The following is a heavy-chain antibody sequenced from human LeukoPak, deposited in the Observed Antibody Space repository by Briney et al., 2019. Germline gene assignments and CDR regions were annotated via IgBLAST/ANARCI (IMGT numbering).Heavy chain of an antibody. Sequence: SETLSLTCTVSGGSFSTYYRSWIRQPAGKGLEWIGRIYTSGSTNYIPSLKSRVTMSVDTSKNQFSLKLSSVTAADTAVYYCARSGSGYLRYYFDYWGQGTLVTVPS. CDR3: ARSGSGYLRYYFDY. V-gene: IGHV4-4*07. J-gene: IGHJ4*02. CDR2: IYTSGST. CDR1: GGSFSTYY. D-gene: IGHD5-12*01.